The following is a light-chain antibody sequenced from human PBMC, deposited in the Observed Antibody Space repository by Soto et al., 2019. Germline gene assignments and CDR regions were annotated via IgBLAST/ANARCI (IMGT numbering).Light chain of an antibody. CDR2: DAS. CDR3: QQYGSPPIT. Sequence: EIFLTQSPATLSLSRWEIATLSWRASQSVSSYLAWYQQKPGQAPRLLIYDASNRATGIPARFSGSGSGTDFTLTISSLEPEDAAVYYCQQYGSPPITFGQGTRLEI. J-gene: IGKJ5*01. V-gene: IGKV3-11*01. CDR1: QSVSSY.